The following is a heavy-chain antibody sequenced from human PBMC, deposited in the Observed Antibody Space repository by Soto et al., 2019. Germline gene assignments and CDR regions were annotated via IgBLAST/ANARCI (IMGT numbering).Heavy chain of an antibody. V-gene: IGHV4-4*02. Sequence: QVKLQESGPGLEKTSGTLSLTCAVSGGSISNNRWWTWVRQALGKGLEWIGARHDRGSTNYHLSLQGRTTVSIDRYKNQSSLEMRAVTAADTAVYYCAGQWAAGYGAFEPWGQGTLVTVSS. CDR1: GGSISNNRW. CDR2: RHDRGST. CDR3: AGQWAAGYGAFEP. D-gene: IGHD3-9*01. J-gene: IGHJ5*02.